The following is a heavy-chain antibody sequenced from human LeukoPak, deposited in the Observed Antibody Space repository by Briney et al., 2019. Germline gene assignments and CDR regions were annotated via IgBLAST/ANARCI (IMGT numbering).Heavy chain of an antibody. D-gene: IGHD6-13*01. CDR1: GFXFSSYG. Sequence: GRSLRLSCAASGFXFSSYGIHWVRQAPGKGLKWVAVIWSDGSNKYYADSVKGRFAISRDNSKNTVWLQMNSLRAEDTAVYYCASAAGAYDNWGQGTLVTVSS. J-gene: IGHJ4*02. CDR3: ASAAGAYDN. CDR2: IWSDGSNK. V-gene: IGHV3-33*08.